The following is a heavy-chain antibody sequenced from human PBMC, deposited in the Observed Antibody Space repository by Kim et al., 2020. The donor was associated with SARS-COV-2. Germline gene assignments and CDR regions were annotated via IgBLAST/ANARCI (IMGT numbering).Heavy chain of an antibody. D-gene: IGHD5-18*01. Sequence: SETLSLTFTVSGGSISSYYWSWIRQPPGKGLEWIGYTYYSGSTNYNPSLKSRVTISVDTSKNQFSLKLSSVTAADTAVYYCAREITAMGAFDIWGQGTMVTVSS. CDR2: TYYSGST. CDR1: GGSISSYY. CDR3: AREITAMGAFDI. J-gene: IGHJ3*02. V-gene: IGHV4-59*01.